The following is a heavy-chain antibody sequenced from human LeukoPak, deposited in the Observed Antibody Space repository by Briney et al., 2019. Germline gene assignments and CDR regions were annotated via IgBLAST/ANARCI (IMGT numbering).Heavy chain of an antibody. CDR3: AKDVGNWGGYFDY. CDR2: IYYSGST. V-gene: IGHV4-59*01. J-gene: IGHJ4*02. D-gene: IGHD7-27*01. Sequence: PSETLSLTCTVSGGSISSYYWSWIRQPPGKGLEWIGYIYYSGSTNYNPSLKSRVTISVDTSKNQFSLKPSSVTAADTAVYFCAKDVGNWGGYFDYWGQGTLVTVSS. CDR1: GGSISSYY.